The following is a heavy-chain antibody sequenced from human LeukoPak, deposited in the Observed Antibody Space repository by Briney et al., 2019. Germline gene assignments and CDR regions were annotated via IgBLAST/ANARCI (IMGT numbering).Heavy chain of an antibody. V-gene: IGHV3-13*01. D-gene: IGHD6-19*01. CDR3: ASFLSSGCRNNV. CDR1: GFTFSSYD. J-gene: IGHJ4*02. Sequence: PGGSLRLSCAASGFTFSSYDMHWVHQATGKGLEWVSAIGTAGDTYYPGSVKGRFTISRENAKNSLYLQMNSLRAGDTAVYYCASFLSSGCRNNVWGQGTLVTVSS. CDR2: IGTAGDT.